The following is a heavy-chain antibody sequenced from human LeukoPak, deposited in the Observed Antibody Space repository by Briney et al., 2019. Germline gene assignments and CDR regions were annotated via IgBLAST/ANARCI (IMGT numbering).Heavy chain of an antibody. CDR1: GYTFTGNY. CDR3: ARVPVGRVEVPAAMLDY. CDR2: INPNSGAT. V-gene: IGHV1-2*02. Sequence: GASVLVSCKASGYTFTGNYMHWVRQPPGQGLEWMGWINPNSGATNYAQKFPGRVTMTRDTSISTGYMELSRLRSDDTAVYYCARVPVGRVEVPAAMLDYWGQGTLVTVSS. D-gene: IGHD2-2*01. J-gene: IGHJ4*02.